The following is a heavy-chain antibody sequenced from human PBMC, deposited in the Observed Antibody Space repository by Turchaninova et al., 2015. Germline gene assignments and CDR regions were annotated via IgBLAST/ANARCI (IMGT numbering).Heavy chain of an antibody. CDR3: ARGSTVTTQXGYFXX. Sequence: QVQLVQSGAEVKKPGSSVKVSCKASGGTFSSYAISWVRQAPGPGLEWMGGIIPIFGTANYAQXXEGXXXSTXXXSTXTAYMXXSSXXXEDTAVYXXARGSTVTTQXGYFXXWGQGXLVTVSS. V-gene: IGHV1-69*01. CDR2: IIPIFGTA. CDR1: GGTFSSYA. D-gene: IGHD4-17*01. J-gene: IGHJ1*01.